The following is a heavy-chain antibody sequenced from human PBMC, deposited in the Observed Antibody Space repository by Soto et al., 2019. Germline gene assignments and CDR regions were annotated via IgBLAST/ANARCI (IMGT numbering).Heavy chain of an antibody. D-gene: IGHD1-20*01. CDR2: IWYDGSNK. CDR1: GFTFSSYG. Sequence: GGSLRLSCAASGFTFSSYGMHWVRQAPGKGLEWVAVIWYDGSNKYYADSVKGRFTISRDNSKNTLYLQMNSLRAEDTAVYYCARGNCNLLSGMDVWAQGNTVTVSS. CDR3: ARGNCNLLSGMDV. J-gene: IGHJ6*02. V-gene: IGHV3-33*01.